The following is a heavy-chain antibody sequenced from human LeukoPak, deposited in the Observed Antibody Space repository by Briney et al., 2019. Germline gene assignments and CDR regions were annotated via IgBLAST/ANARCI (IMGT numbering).Heavy chain of an antibody. V-gene: IGHV4-31*03. D-gene: IGHD4/OR15-4a*01. J-gene: IGHJ6*04. CDR2: IYYSGST. CDR3: ARAPQNDGASLSVDV. CDR1: GGSISSGSYF. Sequence: SSQTLSLTCTVSGGSISSGSYFWSWIRQHPGKGLEWIGYIYYSGSTYYNPSLTSRVTISGDRSKNQFSLKLSSVTAADTAVYYCARAPQNDGASLSVDVWGKGTTVTVSS.